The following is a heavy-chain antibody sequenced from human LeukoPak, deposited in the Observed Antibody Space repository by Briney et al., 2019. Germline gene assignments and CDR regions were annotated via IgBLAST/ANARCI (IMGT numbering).Heavy chain of an antibody. CDR3: AIHLMLPSYDY. J-gene: IGHJ4*02. CDR2: INPNTGDT. Sequence: ASVKVSCKASGYTFTGYYMLWVRQAPGQGLEWMGWINPNTGDTIYAQKFQDRVTLTRDTSISTAYMELSRLTSDDTALYYCAIHLMLPSYDYWGQGSLVTVSS. CDR1: GYTFTGYY. D-gene: IGHD2-8*01. V-gene: IGHV1-2*02.